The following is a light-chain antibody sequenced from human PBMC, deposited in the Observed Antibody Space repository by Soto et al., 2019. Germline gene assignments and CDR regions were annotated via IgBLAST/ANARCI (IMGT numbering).Light chain of an antibody. Sequence: IVMPQSPATLSVSPGESATLSCRASQNIYSNIAWYQQRPGQAPRLLVYRASTRATGVPARFSGSGSGTEFTLTISSLQSEDFTVYSCLQYHNLWAFGQGNKVDIK. CDR3: LQYHNLWA. CDR1: QNIYSN. CDR2: RAS. V-gene: IGKV3-15*01. J-gene: IGKJ1*01.